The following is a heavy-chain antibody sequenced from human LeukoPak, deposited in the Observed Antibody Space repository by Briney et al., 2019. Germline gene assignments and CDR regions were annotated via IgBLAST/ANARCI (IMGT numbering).Heavy chain of an antibody. D-gene: IGHD3-22*01. CDR3: ARAYYYDSSGYQYNWFDP. V-gene: IGHV4-31*03. J-gene: IGHJ5*02. Sequence: SQTLSLTCTVSGGSISSGGYYWSWIRQHPGKGLEWIGYIYYSGSTYYNPSLKSRVTISVDRSKNQFSLKLSSVTAADTAVYYCARAYYYDSSGYQYNWFDPWGQGTLVTVSS. CDR2: IYYSGST. CDR1: GGSISSGGYY.